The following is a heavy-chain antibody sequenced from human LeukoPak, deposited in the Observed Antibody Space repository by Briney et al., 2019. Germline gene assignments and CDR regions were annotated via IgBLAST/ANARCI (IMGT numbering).Heavy chain of an antibody. CDR1: GFTFSTYA. Sequence: GGSLRLSCAASGFTFSTYAMSWVRQAPGKGLEWVSAISGDGGTIYYADSVKGRFTISRDNSKNMLYLQMNGLRADDTAIYYCAKDQGSHVSKQWLAPRMHGWFDPWGQGTLVTVSS. CDR3: AKDQGSHVSKQWLAPRMHGWFDP. J-gene: IGHJ5*02. D-gene: IGHD6-19*01. CDR2: ISGDGGTI. V-gene: IGHV3-23*01.